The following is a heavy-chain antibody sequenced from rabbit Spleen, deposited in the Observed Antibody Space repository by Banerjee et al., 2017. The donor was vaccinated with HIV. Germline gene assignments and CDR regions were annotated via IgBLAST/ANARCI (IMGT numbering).Heavy chain of an antibody. CDR3: ARDTGSSFSSYGMDL. D-gene: IGHD8-1*01. J-gene: IGHJ6*01. Sequence: QEQLVESGGGLVQPGGSLKLTCTASELDFSSSYWICWVRQAPGEGLEWIGCIYTGSTGSTYYASWAKGRFTISKTSSTTVTLQVTSLTAADTATYFCARDTGSSFSSYGMDLWGPGTLVTVS. CDR2: IYTGSTGST. CDR1: ELDFSSSYW. V-gene: IGHV1S45*01.